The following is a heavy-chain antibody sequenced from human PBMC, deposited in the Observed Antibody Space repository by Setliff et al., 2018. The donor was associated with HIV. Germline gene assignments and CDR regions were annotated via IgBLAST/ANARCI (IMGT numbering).Heavy chain of an antibody. CDR3: ARLGYRWGGNDY. V-gene: IGHV4-34*01. Sequence: QPPGKGLEWIGEINHSGSTNYNPSLKSRVTISVDTSKNQFSLKLSSVTAADTAVYYCARLGYRWGGNDYWGQGTLVTDSS. J-gene: IGHJ4*02. D-gene: IGHD7-27*01. CDR2: INHSGST.